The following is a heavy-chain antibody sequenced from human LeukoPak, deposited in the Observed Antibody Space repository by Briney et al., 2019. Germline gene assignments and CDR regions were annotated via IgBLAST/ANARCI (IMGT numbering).Heavy chain of an antibody. Sequence: QSGGSLRLSCAASGFTFSSYAMSWVRQAPGKGLEWVSGISGSDGSTNYADSVKGRFTIFRENSKNTLYLQMNSLRAEDTAVYYCAKDSAKKYDDYWGQGTLVTVSS. CDR3: AKDSAKKYDDY. D-gene: IGHD2/OR15-2a*01. CDR1: GFTFSSYA. CDR2: ISGSDGST. V-gene: IGHV3-23*01. J-gene: IGHJ4*02.